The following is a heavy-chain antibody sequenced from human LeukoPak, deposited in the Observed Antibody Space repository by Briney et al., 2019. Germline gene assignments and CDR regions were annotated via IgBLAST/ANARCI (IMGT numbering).Heavy chain of an antibody. CDR1: GYTFSAYD. CDR3: ARDSQGIGVSAESYFSL. J-gene: IGHJ4*02. CDR2: INPNSGGI. V-gene: IGHV1-2*06. Sequence: ASVKISCKASGYTFSAYDMHWVRQAPGQGLEWMGRINPNSGGINYSQKFQGRVTMTRDTSISTAYMELNRLTSDDTAVYYCARDSQGIGVSAESYFSLWGQGTLVTVSS. D-gene: IGHD6-19*01.